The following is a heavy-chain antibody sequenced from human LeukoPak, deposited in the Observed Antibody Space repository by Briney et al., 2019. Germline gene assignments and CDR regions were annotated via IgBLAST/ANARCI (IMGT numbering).Heavy chain of an antibody. J-gene: IGHJ4*02. V-gene: IGHV3-15*01. CDR1: GFTFSNAW. CDR2: IKSKTDSGTT. D-gene: IGHD4-17*01. Sequence: GGSLRLSCAASGFTFSNAWMGWVRQAPGKGLEWVCRIKSKTDSGTTDYAAPVKGRFTISRDDSKNTLYLQMNSLKTEDTAVYYCTTAATVTTLDYWGQGTLVTVSS. CDR3: TTAATVTTLDY.